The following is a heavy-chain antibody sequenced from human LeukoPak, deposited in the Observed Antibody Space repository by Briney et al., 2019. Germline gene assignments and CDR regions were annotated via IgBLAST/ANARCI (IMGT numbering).Heavy chain of an antibody. CDR2: ISGSGSTM. CDR1: GFTFSDYY. D-gene: IGHD6-13*01. V-gene: IGHV3-11*01. Sequence: PGGSLRLTCAASGFTFSDYYMSWIRQAPGKGLEWVSYISGSGSTMYYADSVRGRFTISRDNAKNSLYLQMNSLRADDTAVYYCARHFSSSWYNFDYWGQGTLVTVSS. CDR3: ARHFSSSWYNFDY. J-gene: IGHJ4*02.